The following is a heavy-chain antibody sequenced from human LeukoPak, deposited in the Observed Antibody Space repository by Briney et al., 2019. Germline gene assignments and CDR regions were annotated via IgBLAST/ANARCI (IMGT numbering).Heavy chain of an antibody. CDR1: GFTFSNYW. CDR3: AKGGATICDN. CDR2: INSNGSST. V-gene: IGHV3-74*01. D-gene: IGHD5-12*01. J-gene: IGHJ4*02. Sequence: GGSLRLSCAASGFTFSNYWMHWVRQAPGKGLVWVSRINSNGSSTNYADSVKGRFTISRDNAKNTLYLQMSSLRAEDTAVYYCAKGGATICDNWGQGTLVTVSS.